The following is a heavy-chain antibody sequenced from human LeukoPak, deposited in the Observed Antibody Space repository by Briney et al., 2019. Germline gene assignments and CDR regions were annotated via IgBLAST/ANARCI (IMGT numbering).Heavy chain of an antibody. CDR1: GGSISSYY. CDR3: AREGRDGYNLWRRPIDY. CDR2: IYYSGGT. D-gene: IGHD5-24*01. Sequence: SETLSLTCTVSGGSISSYYWSWIRQPPGEGLEWIGYIYYSGGTNYNPSLKSRVTISVDTSKNQFSLKLSSVTAADTAVYYCAREGRDGYNLWRRPIDYWGQGTLVTVSS. J-gene: IGHJ4*02. V-gene: IGHV4-59*01.